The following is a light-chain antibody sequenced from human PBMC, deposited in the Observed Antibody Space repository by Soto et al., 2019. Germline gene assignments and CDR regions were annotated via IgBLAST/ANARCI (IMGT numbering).Light chain of an antibody. CDR3: AAWDDNLNAYV. J-gene: IGLJ1*01. Sequence: QSVLTQPPSASATPGQRVSISCSGSRSNIGSNYVYWYQQLPGAAPRLLMYSNNQRPSGVPGRFSVSKSGTSASLAISGLRSEDEADYYCAAWDDNLNAYVFGSGTKVTVL. CDR1: RSNIGSNY. V-gene: IGLV1-47*02. CDR2: SNN.